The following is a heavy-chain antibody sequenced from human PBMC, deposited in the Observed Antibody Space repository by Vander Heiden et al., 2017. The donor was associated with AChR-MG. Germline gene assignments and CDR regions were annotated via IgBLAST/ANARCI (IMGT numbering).Heavy chain of an antibody. Sequence: QLQLLQPGAELKQPRASVKVSCKASGYTFTSYGISWVRQAPRQGLEWMGWISAYNGNTNYAQKLQGRVTMTTDTSTSTAYMELRSLRSDDTAVYYCARVRVPAAIWFDPWGQGTLVTVSS. CDR1: GYTFTSYG. D-gene: IGHD2-2*01. V-gene: IGHV1-18*01. CDR3: ARVRVPAAIWFDP. J-gene: IGHJ5*02. CDR2: ISAYNGNT.